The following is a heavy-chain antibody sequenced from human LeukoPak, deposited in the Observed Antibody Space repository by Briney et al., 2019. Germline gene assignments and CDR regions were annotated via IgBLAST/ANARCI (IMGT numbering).Heavy chain of an antibody. CDR3: ARLGIGYSGYRNYYYMDV. V-gene: IGHV4-34*01. D-gene: IGHD5-12*01. CDR2: INDSGST. Sequence: PSETLSLTCAVYGGSFSGYYWSRIRQPPGKGLEWIGEINDSGSTNYNPSLKSRVTISVDTSKNQFSLKLSSVTTADTAVYYCARLGIGYSGYRNYYYMDVWGKGTTVTISS. J-gene: IGHJ6*03. CDR1: GGSFSGYY.